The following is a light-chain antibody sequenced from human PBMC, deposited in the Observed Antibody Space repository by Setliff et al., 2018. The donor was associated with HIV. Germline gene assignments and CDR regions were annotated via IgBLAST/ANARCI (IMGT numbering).Light chain of an antibody. CDR1: SSNIGNNY. CDR2: DND. J-gene: IGLJ3*02. V-gene: IGLV1-51*01. Sequence: QSALTQPPSVSAAPGQKVTISCSGSSSNIGNNYVSWYQQFPRTAPKLLIYDNDKRPSGIPDRFSGSKSGTSATLDIAGLRTGDEADYYCGTWDTSLSAGVFGGGTKVTVL. CDR3: GTWDTSLSAGV.